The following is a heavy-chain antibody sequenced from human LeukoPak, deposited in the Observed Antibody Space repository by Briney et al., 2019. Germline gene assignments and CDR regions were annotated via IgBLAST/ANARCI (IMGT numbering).Heavy chain of an antibody. J-gene: IGHJ4*02. V-gene: IGHV1-2*02. D-gene: IGHD1-26*01. CDR2: INPNSGGT. CDR1: GYIFTGYY. CDR3: ARHPYSGIYHFDY. Sequence: AAVKVSCKASGYIFTGYYMHWVRQAPGQGLEWMGWINPNSGGTNSAQKFQGRVTMTRDTSISTAYMELSRLTSDDTAVYYCARHPYSGIYHFDYWGQGTLVTVSS.